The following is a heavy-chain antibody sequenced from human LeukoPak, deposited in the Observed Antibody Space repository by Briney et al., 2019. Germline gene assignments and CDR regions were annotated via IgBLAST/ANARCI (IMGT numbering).Heavy chain of an antibody. D-gene: IGHD6-13*01. CDR2: ISSSSSYI. CDR3: ARGPAAGLFDY. CDR1: GFTFSSYS. Sequence: GGSLRLSCAASGFTFSSYSMNWVRQAPGKGLEWVSSISSSSSYIYYADSVKGRFTIFRDNAKNSLCLQMNSLRAEDTAVYYCARGPAAGLFDYWGQGTLVTVSS. J-gene: IGHJ4*02. V-gene: IGHV3-21*01.